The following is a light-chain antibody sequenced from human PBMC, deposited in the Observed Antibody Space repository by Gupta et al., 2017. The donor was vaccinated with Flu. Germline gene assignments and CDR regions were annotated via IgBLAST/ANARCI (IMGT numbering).Light chain of an antibody. Sequence: QSALTQPASVSVSPGQSITISCPGTSSDIGTYNLVSWYQQHPAKAPKLLIYEGSERPSGVSSRFSGSKSGNTASLTISGLQAQDEATYYCCSYTGRSPVVFGGGTTVTVL. CDR2: EGS. CDR3: CSYTGRSPVV. V-gene: IGLV2-23*01. CDR1: SSDIGTYNL. J-gene: IGLJ2*01.